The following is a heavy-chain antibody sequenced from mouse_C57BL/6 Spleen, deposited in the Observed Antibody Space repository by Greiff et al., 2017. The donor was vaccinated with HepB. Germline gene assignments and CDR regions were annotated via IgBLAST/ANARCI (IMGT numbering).Heavy chain of an antibody. CDR2: FHPYNDDT. Sequence: VQLQQSGAELVKPGASVKMSCKASGYTFTTYPIEWMKQSHGKSLEWIGNFHPYNDDTKYNEKFKVKATLTVEKSSSAVYLELSRLTSDDSAVYYCAGCDYDGSRVPAMDYWGQGTSVTVSS. J-gene: IGHJ4*01. D-gene: IGHD1-1*01. V-gene: IGHV1-47*01. CDR1: GYTFTTYP. CDR3: AGCDYDGSRVPAMDY.